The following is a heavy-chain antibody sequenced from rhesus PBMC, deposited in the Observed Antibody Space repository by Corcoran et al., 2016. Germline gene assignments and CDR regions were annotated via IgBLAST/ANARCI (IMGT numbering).Heavy chain of an antibody. D-gene: IGHD3-3*01. CDR3: ARGTPLNIWTGSNRPNFDY. CDR1: GGSISGYYL. J-gene: IGHJ4*01. CDR2: FYGVSGET. Sequence: QVQLQESGPGVVKPSETLSLTCAVSGGSISGYYLCSWIRQPPGKGLGWIGYFYGVSGETSNTPSLNKLVTISKATSKNPFSLKLSSVTAADTAVYYCARGTPLNIWTGSNRPNFDYWGQGVLVTVSS. V-gene: IGHV4-106*01.